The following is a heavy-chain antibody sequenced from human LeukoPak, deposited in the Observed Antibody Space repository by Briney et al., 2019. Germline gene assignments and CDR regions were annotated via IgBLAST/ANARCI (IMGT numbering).Heavy chain of an antibody. D-gene: IGHD3-22*01. Sequence: PGGSLRLSCAASGFTFSSYWMHWVRQAPGKGLVWVSRINSDGSSTSYADSVKGRFTISRDNAKNTLYLQMNSLRAEDTAVYYCARDGDSSGYYSTEVGYWGQGTLVTVSS. CDR3: ARDGDSSGYYSTEVGY. J-gene: IGHJ4*02. CDR1: GFTFSSYW. V-gene: IGHV3-74*01. CDR2: INSDGSST.